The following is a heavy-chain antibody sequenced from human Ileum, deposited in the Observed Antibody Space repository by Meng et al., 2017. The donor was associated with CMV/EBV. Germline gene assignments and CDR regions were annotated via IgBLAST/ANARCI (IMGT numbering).Heavy chain of an antibody. V-gene: IGHV3-15*07. CDR2: VKSASAGGAA. J-gene: IGHJ4*02. CDR1: DFTLNGGW. Sequence: CVASDFTLNGGWMNWVRQAPGKGLEWVGRVKSASAGGAADAAAPVKGRFTVSRDDSRKTVHLQMDNLKIEDTAVYYCTTGWDQYFDFWGQGALVTVSS. CDR3: TTGWDQYFDF. D-gene: IGHD1-26*01.